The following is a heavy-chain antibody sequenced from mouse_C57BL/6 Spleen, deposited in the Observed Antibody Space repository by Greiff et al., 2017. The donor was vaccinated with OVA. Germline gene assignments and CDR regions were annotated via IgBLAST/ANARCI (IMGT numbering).Heavy chain of an antibody. CDR2: IYPGDGDT. D-gene: IGHD2-4*01. J-gene: IGHJ3*01. CDR3: ARSGDPIYYDYGFAY. CDR1: GYAFSSSW. Sequence: VQLQESGPELVKPGASVKISCKASGYAFSSSWMNWVKQRPGKGLEWIGRIYPGDGDTNYNGKFKGKATLTADKSSSPAYMQLSSLTSEDSAVYFCARSGDPIYYDYGFAYWGQGTLVTVSA. V-gene: IGHV1-82*01.